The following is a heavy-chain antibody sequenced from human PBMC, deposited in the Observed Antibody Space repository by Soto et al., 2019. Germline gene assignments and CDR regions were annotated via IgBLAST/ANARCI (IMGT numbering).Heavy chain of an antibody. CDR1: GFTFSSYG. CDR2: IWYDGSNK. J-gene: IGHJ6*02. CDR3: ARDFVLLWFGELFSYGMDV. V-gene: IGHV3-33*01. D-gene: IGHD3-10*01. Sequence: GGSLRLSCAASGFTFSSYGMHWVRQAPGKGLEWVAVIWYDGSNKYYADSVKGRFTISRDNSKNTLYLQMNSLRAEDTAVYYCARDFVLLWFGELFSYGMDVWGQGTTVTVSS.